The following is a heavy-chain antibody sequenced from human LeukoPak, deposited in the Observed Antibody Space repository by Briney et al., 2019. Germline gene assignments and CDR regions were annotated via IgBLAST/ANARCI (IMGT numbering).Heavy chain of an antibody. CDR1: GFSFSSYA. J-gene: IGHJ4*02. Sequence: GGSLRLSCAASGFSFSSYAMHWVRQAPGKGLEWVAVISYDGSNKYYADSVKGRFTISRDNSKNTLYLQMNSLRAEDTAVYYCARDFVSVSTYYYDSSGYYYYWGQGTLVTVSS. CDR3: ARDFVSVSTYYYDSSGYYYY. V-gene: IGHV3-30-3*01. D-gene: IGHD3-22*01. CDR2: ISYDGSNK.